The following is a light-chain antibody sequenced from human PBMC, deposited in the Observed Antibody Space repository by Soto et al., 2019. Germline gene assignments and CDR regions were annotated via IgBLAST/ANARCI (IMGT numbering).Light chain of an antibody. CDR3: LQYTGHYRT. CDR2: DAS. J-gene: IGKJ1*01. V-gene: IGKV1-5*01. CDR1: QTISGW. Sequence: DIQLTQSPSTLSASVGDTVTITCRASQTISGWLAWYQQRPGKAPNLLIFDASTLESGVPSRFSGSGSRTTFTLTISSLQFDYFATYYCLQYTGHYRTFGQGTKVDIK.